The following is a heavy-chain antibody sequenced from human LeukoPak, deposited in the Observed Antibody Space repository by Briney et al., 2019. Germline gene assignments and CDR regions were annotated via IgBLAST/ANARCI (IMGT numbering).Heavy chain of an antibody. CDR2: ISYDGGNK. V-gene: IGHV3-30*04. Sequence: GGSLRLSCAASGFTLSSYAMHWVRQAPGKGLEWVVVISYDGGNKYYADSVKGRFTISRDNSKNTLYLQMNSLRAEDTAVYYCAREGSYGYFDYWGQGTLVTVSS. J-gene: IGHJ4*02. D-gene: IGHD1-26*01. CDR1: GFTLSSYA. CDR3: AREGSYGYFDY.